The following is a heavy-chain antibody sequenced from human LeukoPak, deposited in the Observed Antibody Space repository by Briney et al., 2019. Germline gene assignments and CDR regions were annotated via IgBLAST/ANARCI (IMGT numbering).Heavy chain of an antibody. V-gene: IGHV1-46*01. CDR3: AREGPISDCSGGSCYRFSLDP. Sequence: GASVKVSCKASGYTFTSYYMHWVRQAPGQGLEWMGIINPSGGSTSYAQKFQGRVTMTRDTSTSTVYMELGSLRSEDTAVYYCAREGPISDCSGGSCYRFSLDPWGQGTLVTVSS. CDR2: INPSGGST. D-gene: IGHD2-15*01. CDR1: GYTFTSYY. J-gene: IGHJ5*02.